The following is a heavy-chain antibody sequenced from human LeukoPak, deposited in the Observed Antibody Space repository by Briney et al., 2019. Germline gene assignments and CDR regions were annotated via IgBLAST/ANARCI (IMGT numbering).Heavy chain of an antibody. Sequence: PXVRQAPXXXLVWVSRINSDGSSTSYADSVKGRFTISRDNAKNTLHLQMKSLTVEDTAVYYCAKGGSYTIDYWGQGILVSVSS. D-gene: IGHD1-26*01. J-gene: IGHJ4*02. CDR3: AKGGSYTIDY. V-gene: IGHV3-74*01. CDR2: INSDGSST.